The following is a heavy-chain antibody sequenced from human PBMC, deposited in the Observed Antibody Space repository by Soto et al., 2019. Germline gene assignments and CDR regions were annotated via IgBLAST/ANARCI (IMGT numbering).Heavy chain of an antibody. CDR1: VFTFSNYA. Sequence: RRSCSGSVFTFSNYAVTCVRQTPGKGLEWVSTISGSGGSTYYADSVKGRFTISRDNSKNTLYLQMNSLRAEDTAVYYCAKDQGSSWYEIDYWGQGTLVTVSS. D-gene: IGHD6-13*01. J-gene: IGHJ4*02. CDR2: ISGSGGST. CDR3: AKDQGSSWYEIDY. V-gene: IGHV3-23*01.